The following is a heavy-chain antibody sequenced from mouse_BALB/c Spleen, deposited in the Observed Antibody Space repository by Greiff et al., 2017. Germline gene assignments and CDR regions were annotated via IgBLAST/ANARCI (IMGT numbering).Heavy chain of an antibody. CDR1: GYTFTSYW. CDR2: INPSTGYT. Sequence: VQLQQPGAELVKPGASVKLSCKASGYTFTSYWMHWVKQRPGQGLEWIGYINPSTGYTEYNQKFKDKATLTADKSSSTAYMQLSSLTSEDSAVYYCARRITTVVANYFDYWGQGTTLTVSS. V-gene: IGHV1-7*01. CDR3: ARRITTVVANYFDY. D-gene: IGHD1-1*01. J-gene: IGHJ2*01.